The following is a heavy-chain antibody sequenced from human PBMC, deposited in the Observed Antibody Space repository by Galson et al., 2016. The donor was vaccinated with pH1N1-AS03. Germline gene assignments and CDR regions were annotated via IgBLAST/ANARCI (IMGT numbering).Heavy chain of an antibody. D-gene: IGHD3-3*01. J-gene: IGHJ6*02. CDR1: GGPFSSHA. V-gene: IGHV1-69*13. CDR3: ARSDDFWSDRAPFKYGMDV. Sequence: SVKVSCKASGGPFSSHAINWVRQAPGQGLEWMGGIIPILGTPHYAQKFQGRVTINADESTNTAYMELSSLRSEDTAVYYCARSDDFWSDRAPFKYGMDVWGPGTTVTVSS. CDR2: IIPILGTP.